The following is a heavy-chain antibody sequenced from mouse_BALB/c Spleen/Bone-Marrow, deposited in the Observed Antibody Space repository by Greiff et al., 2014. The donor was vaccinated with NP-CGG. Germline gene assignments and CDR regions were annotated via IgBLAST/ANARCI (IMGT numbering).Heavy chain of an antibody. CDR3: ATWGPYYFAY. CDR2: IYPGGVYS. J-gene: IGHJ2*01. V-gene: IGHV1-63*02. Sequence: QVQLQQPGAELVRPGTSVKISCKASGYTFTNYWLGWLKQRPGHGLEWIGDIYPGGVYSNCNEKFKGKATLTADTSSSSAYMQRSSLTSEDSAVYCCATWGPYYFAYWGQGTTLTVSS. CDR1: GYTFTNYW.